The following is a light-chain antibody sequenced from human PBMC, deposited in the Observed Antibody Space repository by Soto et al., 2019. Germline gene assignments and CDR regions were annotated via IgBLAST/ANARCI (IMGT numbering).Light chain of an antibody. CDR1: QRINSF. Sequence: DIQMTQSPSSLSASVGDRVTITCRASQRINSFLNWYQQKPGEAPKLLIYAASRLQGGVPSRFSGSGSGTDFTLTISRLQPEDFATYYCQQSYTTPRFTFGQGTKLEIK. J-gene: IGKJ2*01. CDR2: AAS. CDR3: QQSYTTPRFT. V-gene: IGKV1-39*01.